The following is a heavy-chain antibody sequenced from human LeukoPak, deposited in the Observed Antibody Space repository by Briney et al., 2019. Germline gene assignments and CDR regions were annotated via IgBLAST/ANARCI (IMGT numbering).Heavy chain of an antibody. J-gene: IGHJ4*02. CDR2: IRQDGSEK. V-gene: IGHV3-7*01. Sequence: GGSLRLSCAASGFTFSSYWMSWVRQAPGKGLEWVANIRQDGSEKYYVDSVKGRFTISRDNAKNSLYLQMNSLRAEDTAVYYCARERRYFDWLLSYYYFDYWGQGTLVTVSS. CDR3: ARERRYFDWLLSYYYFDY. CDR1: GFTFSSYW. D-gene: IGHD3-9*01.